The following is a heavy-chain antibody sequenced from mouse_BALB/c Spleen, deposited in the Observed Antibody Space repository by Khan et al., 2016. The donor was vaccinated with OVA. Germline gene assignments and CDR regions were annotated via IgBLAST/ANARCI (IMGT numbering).Heavy chain of an antibody. CDR1: GYTFTNYW. J-gene: IGHJ2*01. CDR3: TRDLHFDF. V-gene: IGHV1-69*02. CDR2: IYPSDSYT. Sequence: VQLQESGAELVRPGASVKLSCKASGYTFTNYWMNWVRQRPGQGLEWIGNIYPSDSYTNYNQNFKDKATLTVDKSSSTAYMQLNSPTSEDSAVYYCTRDLHFDFWGQGTTLTVSS.